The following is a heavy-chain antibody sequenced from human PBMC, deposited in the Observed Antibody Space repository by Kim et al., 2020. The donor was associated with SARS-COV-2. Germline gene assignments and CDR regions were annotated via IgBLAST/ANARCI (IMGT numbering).Heavy chain of an antibody. CDR3: ARGTRQWLSRHYYYYMDV. CDR1: GGSFSGYY. Sequence: SETLSLTCAVYGGSFSGYYWSWIRQPPAKGLEWIGEIKHSGSTTSNPSLKSRVTISVDTSKNQFSLKLSSVTAADTAVYYCARGTRQWLSRHYYYYMDVWGKGTTVTVSS. CDR2: IKHSGST. J-gene: IGHJ6*03. V-gene: IGHV4-34*01. D-gene: IGHD6-19*01.